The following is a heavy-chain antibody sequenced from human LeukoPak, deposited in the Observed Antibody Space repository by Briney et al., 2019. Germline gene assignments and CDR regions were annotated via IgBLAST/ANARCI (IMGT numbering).Heavy chain of an antibody. Sequence: GGSLRLSCTASGFTFSSYGMTWVRQAPGKGLEWVSAISGSGGSTYYADSVKGRFTISRDNSKNTLYLQMNSLRAEDTAVYYCAKTCSAGSCYSHAFDYWGQGTLVTVSS. J-gene: IGHJ4*02. CDR3: AKTCSAGSCYSHAFDY. CDR2: ISGSGGST. D-gene: IGHD2-15*01. CDR1: GFTFSSYG. V-gene: IGHV3-23*01.